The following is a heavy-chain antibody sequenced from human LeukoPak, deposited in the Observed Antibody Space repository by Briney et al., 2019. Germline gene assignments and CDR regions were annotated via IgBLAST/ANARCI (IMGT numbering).Heavy chain of an antibody. CDR2: IYYSGST. Sequence: PSETLSLTCTVSGGSISSYYWSWIRQPPGKGLEWIGYIYYSGSTNYNPSLKSRVTISVDTSKNQFSLKLSSVTAADTAVYYCAREVPCSSTSCPLDYWGQGTLVTVSS. J-gene: IGHJ4*02. CDR1: GGSISSYY. CDR3: AREVPCSSTSCPLDY. D-gene: IGHD2-2*01. V-gene: IGHV4-59*01.